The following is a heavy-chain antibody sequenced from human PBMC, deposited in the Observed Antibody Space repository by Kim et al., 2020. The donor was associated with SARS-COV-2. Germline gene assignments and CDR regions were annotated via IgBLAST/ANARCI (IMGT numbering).Heavy chain of an antibody. CDR3: AKDRGYSGPTLDY. J-gene: IGHJ4*02. D-gene: IGHD5-12*01. Sequence: YADSVKGRFHISRDNSKNTLYLQMNSLRAEDTAVYYCAKDRGYSGPTLDYWGQGTLVTVSS. V-gene: IGHV3-33*06.